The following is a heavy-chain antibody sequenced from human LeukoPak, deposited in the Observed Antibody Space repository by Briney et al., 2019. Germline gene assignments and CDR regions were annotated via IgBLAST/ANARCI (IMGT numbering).Heavy chain of an antibody. J-gene: IGHJ4*02. CDR1: GYTFTDYY. CDR2: INANSGDT. V-gene: IGHV1-2*02. D-gene: IGHD3-10*01. CDR3: ARDFSWGVDS. Sequence: GASVKVSCKASGYTFTDYYMHWVRQAPGQGLEWMGWINANSGDTNYAQQFQGRLTMTRDRSISTVYMELSRLRTDDTAVYYCARDFSWGVDSWGQGTLVTVSS.